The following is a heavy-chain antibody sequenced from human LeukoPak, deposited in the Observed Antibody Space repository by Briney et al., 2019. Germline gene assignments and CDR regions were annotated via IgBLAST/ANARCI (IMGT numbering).Heavy chain of an antibody. J-gene: IGHJ4*02. CDR2: IIPILGIA. CDR3: AGDPDYGPGSPLGLGY. D-gene: IGHD3-10*01. V-gene: IGHV1-69*04. Sequence: SVKVSCKASGGTFSSYAISWVRQAPGQGLEWMGRIIPILGIANYAQKFQGRVTITADKPTTKAYRYRSSRESEDTAGYNCAGDPDYGPGSPLGLGYWGQGTLVTASS. CDR1: GGTFSSYA.